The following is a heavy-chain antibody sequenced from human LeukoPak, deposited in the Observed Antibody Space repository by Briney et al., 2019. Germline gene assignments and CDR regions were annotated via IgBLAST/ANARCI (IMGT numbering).Heavy chain of an antibody. CDR3: ARQHLRSNVLLFAFDI. D-gene: IGHD3-16*02. J-gene: IGHJ3*02. V-gene: IGHV4-4*02. CDR2: IYHSGST. Sequence: PSETLSLTCAVSGGSISSSNWWSWVRQPPGKGLEWIGEIYHSGSTNYNPSLKSRVTISVDKSKNQFSLKLSSVTAADTAVYYCARQHLRSNVLLFAFDIWGQGTMVTVSS. CDR1: GGSISSSNW.